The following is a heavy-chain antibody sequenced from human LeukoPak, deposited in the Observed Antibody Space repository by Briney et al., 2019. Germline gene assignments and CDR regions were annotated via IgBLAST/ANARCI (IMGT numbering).Heavy chain of an antibody. D-gene: IGHD6-19*01. CDR3: GRYGLGYYYMDV. V-gene: IGHV3-23*01. Sequence: GGSLRLSCAASGFTFSSYAMSWVRQAPGKGLECISGFSGSGGSTYYADSVKGRFTISRDNAKNSLYLQMNSLRAEDTAVYYCGRYGLGYYYMDVWGKGTTVTVSS. CDR2: FSGSGGST. J-gene: IGHJ6*03. CDR1: GFTFSSYA.